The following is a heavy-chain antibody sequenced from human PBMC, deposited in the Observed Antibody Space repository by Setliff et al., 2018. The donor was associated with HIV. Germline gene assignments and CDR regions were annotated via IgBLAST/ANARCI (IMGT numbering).Heavy chain of an antibody. CDR1: GYKFTDYW. J-gene: IGHJ3*02. CDR2: IYGDVSDP. Sequence: PGESLIISCKGFGYKFTDYWVGWVRQMPGEGLEWMGVIYGDVSDPRYSPSFQGQVTISVDKSINTAYLRWTSLKAADTALYYCARPQYHQSSDAFDIWGQGTMVTVSS. V-gene: IGHV5-51*01. CDR3: ARPQYHQSSDAFDI.